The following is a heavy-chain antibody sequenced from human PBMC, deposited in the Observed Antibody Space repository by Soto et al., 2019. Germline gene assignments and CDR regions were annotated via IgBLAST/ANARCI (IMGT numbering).Heavy chain of an antibody. D-gene: IGHD3-3*01. CDR3: AREEIFGSRLN. CDR2: IYYSGST. V-gene: IGHV4-61*01. Sequence: QVQLQESGPGLVKPSGTLSLTCTVSGGSVSSGSYYWSWIRQPPGKGLEWIGYIYYSGSTNYNPSLKSRVTISVDTSKNQFSLKLSSVTAADTAVYYCAREEIFGSRLNWGQGTLVTVSS. J-gene: IGHJ4*02. CDR1: GGSVSSGSYY.